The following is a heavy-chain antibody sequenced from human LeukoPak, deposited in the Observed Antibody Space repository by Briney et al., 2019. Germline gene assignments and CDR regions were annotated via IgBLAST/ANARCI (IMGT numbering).Heavy chain of an antibody. D-gene: IGHD3-9*01. V-gene: IGHV3-66*02. Sequence: GGSLRLSCAASGFTVSSNYMSWVRQAPGKGLEWVSVIYSGGSTYYADSVKGRFTISRDNSKNTLYLQMNGLRAEDTAVYYCAMTYYDILTGYFDFDYWGQGTLVTVSS. CDR3: AMTYYDILTGYFDFDY. J-gene: IGHJ4*02. CDR1: GFTVSSNY. CDR2: IYSGGST.